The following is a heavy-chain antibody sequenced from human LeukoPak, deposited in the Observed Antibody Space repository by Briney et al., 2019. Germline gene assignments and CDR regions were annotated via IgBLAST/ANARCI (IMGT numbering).Heavy chain of an antibody. D-gene: IGHD1-1*01. CDR1: GDSSRTNA. CDR2: ISAGSGNT. CDR3: ARERDDDPFDI. V-gene: IGHV1-3*01. J-gene: IGHJ3*02. Sequence: ASVKVSCKASGDSSRTNAIVWLRQAPGQRPDWMGWISAGSGNTKYSQTFQDRLTLTRDTAASTVYMDLSSLRPEDTAVYFCARERDDDPFDIWGQGTLVIVSS.